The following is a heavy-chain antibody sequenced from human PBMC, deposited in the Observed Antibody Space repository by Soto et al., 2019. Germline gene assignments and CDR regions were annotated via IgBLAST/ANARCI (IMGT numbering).Heavy chain of an antibody. CDR2: IDGSGDG. Sequence: EVQLVESGGGLVQPGGSLRLSCAASGFTFSSCSMGWVRQAPGNGLQWVSSIDGSGDGYYADSVKGRFTISRDNSKNMLFMQMNSLRAEDTAVYYCAKGDIRSRTPDFWGRGTLVTVSS. CDR3: AKGDIRSRTPDF. CDR1: GFTFSSCS. J-gene: IGHJ4*02. V-gene: IGHV3-23*04. D-gene: IGHD3-9*01.